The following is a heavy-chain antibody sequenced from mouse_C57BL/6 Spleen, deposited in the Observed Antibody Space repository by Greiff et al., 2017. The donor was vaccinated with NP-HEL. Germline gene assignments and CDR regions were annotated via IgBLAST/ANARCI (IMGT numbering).Heavy chain of an antibody. CDR2: IGPSANYS. J-gene: IGHJ4*01. Sequence: QVQLQQPGAELVQPGASVKLSCKASGYTFTSYWMQWVKQRPGQGLEWIGEIGPSANYSNYNQKFKGKATLTVDTSSSTAYMQLSSLTSEDSAVYYCARSRDYAMDYWGQGTSVTVSS. V-gene: IGHV1-50*01. CDR3: ARSRDYAMDY. CDR1: GYTFTSYW.